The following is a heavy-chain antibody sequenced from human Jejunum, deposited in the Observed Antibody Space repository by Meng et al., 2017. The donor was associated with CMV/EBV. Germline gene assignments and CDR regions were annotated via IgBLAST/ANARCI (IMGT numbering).Heavy chain of an antibody. V-gene: IGHV3-7*01. Sequence: SWAASGFTFSSYWMTWARQAPGKGLEWVANIKQAGSEDYYVDSVKGRFTISRDNAKNSLYLQMNTLGAEDTAVYYCASSYRLDVWGQGTTVTVSS. CDR2: IKQAGSED. CDR1: GFTFSSYW. CDR3: ASSYRLDV. J-gene: IGHJ6*02.